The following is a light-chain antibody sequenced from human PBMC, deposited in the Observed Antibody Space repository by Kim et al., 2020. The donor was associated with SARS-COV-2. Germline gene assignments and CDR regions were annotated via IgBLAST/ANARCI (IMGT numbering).Light chain of an antibody. Sequence: SYELTQPPSVSVAPGKTARITCGGNNIGSKSVHWYQQKPGQAPVLVIYYDSDRPSGIPERFSGCNSGNTATLTISRVEAGDEADYYCQVWDSSSDHRVFGGGTQLTVL. CDR3: QVWDSSSDHRV. CDR1: NIGSKS. J-gene: IGLJ3*02. CDR2: YDS. V-gene: IGLV3-21*04.